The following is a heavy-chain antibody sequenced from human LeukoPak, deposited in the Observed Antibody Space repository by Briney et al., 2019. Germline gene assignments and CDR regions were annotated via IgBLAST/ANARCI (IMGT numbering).Heavy chain of an antibody. CDR3: ARGPKYYDLLTGFLGDV. CDR2: ISSSGSTI. Sequence: GGSLRLSCAASGFTFSSYEMNWVRQAPGKGLEWVSYISSSGSTIYYADSVKGRFTISRDNSKNTLYLQMNSLRAEDTAVYYCARGPKYYDLLTGFLGDVWGKGTTVTISS. D-gene: IGHD3-9*01. V-gene: IGHV3-48*03. CDR1: GFTFSSYE. J-gene: IGHJ6*04.